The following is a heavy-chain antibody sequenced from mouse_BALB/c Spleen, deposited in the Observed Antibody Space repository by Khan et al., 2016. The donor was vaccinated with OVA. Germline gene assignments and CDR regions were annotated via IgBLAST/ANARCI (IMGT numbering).Heavy chain of an antibody. CDR2: INPSTGYS. CDR1: GYTFTSYW. J-gene: IGHJ3*01. V-gene: IGHV1-7*01. CDR3: ANHGSSSAWFAY. Sequence: QVQLQQSGAEPAKPGASVKMSCKASGYTFTSYWMHWVKQRPGQGLEWIGYINPSTGYSEYNQKFKDKATLTADKSSSTAYMQLSSLTSDDSAVYYGANHGSSSAWFAYWGQGTLVTVSA. D-gene: IGHD1-1*01.